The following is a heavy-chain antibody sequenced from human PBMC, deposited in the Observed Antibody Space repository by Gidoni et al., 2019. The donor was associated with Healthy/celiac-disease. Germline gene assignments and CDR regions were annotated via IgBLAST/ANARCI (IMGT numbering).Heavy chain of an antibody. Sequence: EVQLVGSGGGLVQPGRSLRLSCAASAFTFDDYAMHWVRHAPGKGREWVSGSGWNSGSIGYADSVKGRFTISRDNAKNSLYLQMNSLRAEDTALYYCAKDKSAAQRLAGIDYWGQGTLVTVSS. J-gene: IGHJ4*02. V-gene: IGHV3-9*01. CDR2: SGWNSGSI. CDR3: AKDKSAAQRLAGIDY. D-gene: IGHD6-19*01. CDR1: AFTFDDYA.